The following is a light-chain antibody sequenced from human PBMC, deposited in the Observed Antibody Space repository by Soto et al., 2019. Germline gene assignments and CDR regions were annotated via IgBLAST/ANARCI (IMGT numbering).Light chain of an antibody. CDR3: QKYNSAPWT. Sequence: DIQMTQSPSSLYASVGDRVTITCRASQGFSNYLAWYQQKPGKVPKLLIYAASTLQSGVPSRFSGSGSGTDFTLTISSLQPEDVATYYCQKYNSAPWTFGQGTKVELK. V-gene: IGKV1-27*01. CDR1: QGFSNY. CDR2: AAS. J-gene: IGKJ1*01.